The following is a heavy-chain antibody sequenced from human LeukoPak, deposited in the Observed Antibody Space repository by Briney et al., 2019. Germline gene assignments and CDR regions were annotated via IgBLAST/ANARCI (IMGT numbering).Heavy chain of an antibody. V-gene: IGHV3-7*05. CDR3: VMDMDV. Sequence: GGSLRLSCAASGFIFSTYWMNWVRQAPGKGLEWVANIKEDGSAKYYVDSVKGRFTISRDNAKNSLYLQMNSLRAEDTAVYYCVMDMDVWGQGTTVAVSS. J-gene: IGHJ6*02. CDR1: GFIFSTYW. CDR2: IKEDGSAK.